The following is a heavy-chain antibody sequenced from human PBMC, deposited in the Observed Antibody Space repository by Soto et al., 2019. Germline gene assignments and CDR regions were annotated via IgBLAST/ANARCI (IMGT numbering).Heavy chain of an antibody. CDR2: SIAIFGTA. Sequence: QVQLVQSGAEVKKPGSSVKVSCKASGGTFSSYAISWVRQAPGQGLEWMGGSIAIFGTANNAQKFKGKVTITAYESTSTAYMELSSLRSEERDVYYGARAIAARPHGMDVWGQGTTVTVSS. D-gene: IGHD6-6*01. CDR3: ARAIAARPHGMDV. V-gene: IGHV1-69*12. J-gene: IGHJ6*02. CDR1: GGTFSSYA.